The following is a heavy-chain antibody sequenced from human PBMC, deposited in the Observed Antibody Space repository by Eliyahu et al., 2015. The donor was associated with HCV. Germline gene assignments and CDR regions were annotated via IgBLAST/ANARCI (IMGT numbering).Heavy chain of an antibody. CDR1: GGSISSYY. Sequence: QVQLQESGPGLVKPSETLSLTCTVSGGSISSYYWSWIRQPPGKGLEWIGYIYYSGSTNYNPSLKSRVTISVDTSKNQFSLKLSSVTAADTAVYYCARVDGDLTYYYYGMDVWGQGTTVTVSS. D-gene: IGHD3-10*01. CDR2: IYYSGST. CDR3: ARVDGDLTYYYYGMDV. J-gene: IGHJ6*02. V-gene: IGHV4-59*01.